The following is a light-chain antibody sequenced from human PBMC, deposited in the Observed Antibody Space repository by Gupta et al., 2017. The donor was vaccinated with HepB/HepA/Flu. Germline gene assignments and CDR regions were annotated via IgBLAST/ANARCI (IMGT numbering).Light chain of an antibody. V-gene: IGKV2-28*01. J-gene: IGKJ1*01. CDR3: MQALQSPRT. CDR2: LAS. CDR1: QSLLYSNGYNY. Sequence: DIVMTQSPLSLPVTPGEPASISCRSGQSLLYSNGYNYLHWYLQKPGQSPQLLIDLASSRASGVPDRFSGSGSGTDFTLKISRVEDEDGGVYYCMQALQSPRTFGQGTKVEIK.